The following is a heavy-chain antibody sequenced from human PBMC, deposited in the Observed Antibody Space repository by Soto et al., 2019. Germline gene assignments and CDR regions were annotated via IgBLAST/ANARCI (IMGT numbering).Heavy chain of an antibody. Sequence: QITLKESGPTLVKPTQTLTLTCTFSGFSLTTSGVGVGWIRQPPGKALEWLALIYWYDDTRYSPSLKSRLTTTTETSKNPVVLTMTNMDPADTATYFCAHRTTTVTWGFDPWRQGTLVTVSS. J-gene: IGHJ5*02. V-gene: IGHV2-5*01. CDR2: IYWYDDT. D-gene: IGHD4-17*01. CDR3: AHRTTTVTWGFDP. CDR1: GFSLTTSGVG.